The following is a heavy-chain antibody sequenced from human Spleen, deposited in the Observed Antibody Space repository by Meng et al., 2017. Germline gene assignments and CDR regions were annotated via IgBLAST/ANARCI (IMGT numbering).Heavy chain of an antibody. CDR1: GGFISTSGYY. D-gene: IGHD6-19*01. CDR3: VRSSGWVRTGFDP. J-gene: IGHJ5*02. CDR2: IGHSGIT. Sequence: HPQLQESGPGLVKPSEALSLTCSVSGGFISTSGYYWGWVRQPPGKGLEWIGSIGHSGITYYTPSLKSRVTVSIDTSKSQFSLKLTSVTAADTAVYYCVRSSGWVRTGFDPWGQGTLVTVSS. V-gene: IGHV4-39*01.